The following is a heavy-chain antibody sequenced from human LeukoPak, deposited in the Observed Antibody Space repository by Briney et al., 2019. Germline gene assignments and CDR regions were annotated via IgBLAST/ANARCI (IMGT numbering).Heavy chain of an antibody. D-gene: IGHD5-18*01. CDR2: ISYDGSNK. CDR3: AREGIRLKTNDY. CDR1: GFTFSSYG. V-gene: IGHV3-30*03. Sequence: LAGGSLRLSCAASGFTFSSYGMHWVRQAPGKGLEWVAVISYDGSNKYYADSVKGRFTISRDNSKNTLYLQMNSLRAEDTAVYYCAREGIRLKTNDYWGQGTLVTVSS. J-gene: IGHJ4*02.